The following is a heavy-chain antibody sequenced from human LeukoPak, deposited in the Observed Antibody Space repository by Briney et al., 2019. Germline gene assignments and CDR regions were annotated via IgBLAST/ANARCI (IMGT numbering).Heavy chain of an antibody. CDR2: IYYSGST. D-gene: IGHD6-19*01. CDR3: ARSPTVAGTEEFDY. V-gene: IGHV4-59*01. Sequence: PSETLSLTCAVYGGSFSGYYWSWIRQPPGKGLEWIGYIYYSGSTNYNPSLKSRVTISVDTSKNQFSLKLSSVTAADTAVYYCARSPTVAGTEEFDYWGQGTLVTVSS. CDR1: GGSFSGYY. J-gene: IGHJ4*02.